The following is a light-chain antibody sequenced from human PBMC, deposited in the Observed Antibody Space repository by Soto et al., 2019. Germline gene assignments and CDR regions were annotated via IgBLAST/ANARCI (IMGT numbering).Light chain of an antibody. V-gene: IGKV3-15*01. J-gene: IGKJ3*01. CDR1: QSVNLN. CDR2: GAS. CDR3: HQYNSWPRGT. Sequence: EIMMTQSPGTLSVSPGEGATLSCTASQSVNLNLAWYQQKPGQPPRLLLYGASTRATGIPVRFRGSGSLTEFTPAISSPQAEASAVYYCHQYNSWPRGTFGPGTKVEIK.